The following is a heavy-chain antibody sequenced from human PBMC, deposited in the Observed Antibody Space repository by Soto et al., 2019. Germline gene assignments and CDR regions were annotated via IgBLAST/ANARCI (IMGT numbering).Heavy chain of an antibody. CDR1: GFTFSSYW. D-gene: IGHD6-13*01. J-gene: IGHJ5*02. Sequence: PGGSLRLSCAASGFTFSSYWMIWVRQAPGKGLEWVANIKVDGSEKYYVDSVKGRFTISRDNARNSLYLQMNSLRLEDTAVYYCVKDRRGSSSWYWFDPWSQGTLVTVSS. CDR3: VKDRRGSSSWYWFDP. CDR2: IKVDGSEK. V-gene: IGHV3-7*01.